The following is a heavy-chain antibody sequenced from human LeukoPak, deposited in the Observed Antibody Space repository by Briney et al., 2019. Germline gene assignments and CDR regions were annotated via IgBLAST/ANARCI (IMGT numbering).Heavy chain of an antibody. D-gene: IGHD2-21*02. V-gene: IGHV1-46*01. CDR2: ISPSASST. CDR3: ARGGVTSRYDAFDI. Sequence: ASVKVSCKASGYTFTSYYIHWVRQAPGQGLEWMGIISPSASSTSYAQNFQGRVTMTRDTSTSTVYMQLRSLRSEDTAVYYCARGGVTSRYDAFDIWGQGTMVTVSS. CDR1: GYTFTSYY. J-gene: IGHJ3*02.